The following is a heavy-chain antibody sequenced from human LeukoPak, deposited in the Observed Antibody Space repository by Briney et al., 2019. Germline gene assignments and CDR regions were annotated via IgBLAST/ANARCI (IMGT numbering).Heavy chain of an antibody. CDR1: GFTVSSSS. J-gene: IGHJ6*02. V-gene: IGHV3-66*01. CDR3: ARGQEQFSSPWQWGPRRKNFYYYGMDV. D-gene: IGHD6-19*01. CDR2: ISSDGNT. Sequence: GGSLRLSCAASGFTVSSSSMNWVRLGPGKGLEWVSVISSDGNTYYSDSVKGRFTISRDNSRNTLSLQMHGLRADDTAVYYCARGQEQFSSPWQWGPRRKNFYYYGMDVWGQGTTVTVSS.